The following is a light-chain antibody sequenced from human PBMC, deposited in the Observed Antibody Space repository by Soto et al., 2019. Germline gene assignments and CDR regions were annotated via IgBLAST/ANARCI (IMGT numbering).Light chain of an antibody. CDR1: QSVSSN. CDR3: QQYNNWPYT. J-gene: IGKJ2*01. CDR2: GAS. V-gene: IGKV3-15*01. Sequence: EKVMTQSPATLSVSPGERATLSCRASQSVSSNLAWYQQKPGQAPRLLIYGASTRATGIPARFSGSGSGTEFTLTINSLQSEDFAVYYCQQYNNWPYTFGQGTKLEIK.